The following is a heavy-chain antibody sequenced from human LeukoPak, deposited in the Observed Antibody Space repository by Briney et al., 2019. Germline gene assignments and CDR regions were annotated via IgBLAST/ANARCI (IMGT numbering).Heavy chain of an antibody. CDR1: GFTFSSYW. CDR2: IKQDGSEK. Sequence: GGSLRLSCAASGFTFSSYWMSWVRQAPGKGLEWVANIKQDGSEKYYVDSVKGRFTISRDNAKNSLYLQMNSLRAEGTAVYYCARDLYRIVVVPHYFDYWGQGTLVTVSS. J-gene: IGHJ4*02. V-gene: IGHV3-7*01. D-gene: IGHD3-22*01. CDR3: ARDLYRIVVVPHYFDY.